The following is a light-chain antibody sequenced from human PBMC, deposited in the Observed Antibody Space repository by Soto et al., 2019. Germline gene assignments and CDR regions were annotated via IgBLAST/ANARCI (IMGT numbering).Light chain of an antibody. CDR2: EVS. CDR1: TMDVGAYNY. CDR3: SSKTSSSSPFV. V-gene: IGLV2-14*01. Sequence: QSALTQPASVSGSPGQSITISCTGSTMDVGAYNYVSWYKHHPGQAPQLMIYEVSNRPSGVSNRFSGSKSGNTASLTISGLQADDEGDYYCSSKTSSSSPFVFGTGTKLTVL. J-gene: IGLJ1*01.